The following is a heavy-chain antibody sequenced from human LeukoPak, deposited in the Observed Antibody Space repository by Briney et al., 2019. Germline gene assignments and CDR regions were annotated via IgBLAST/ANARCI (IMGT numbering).Heavy chain of an antibody. V-gene: IGHV3-33*01. CDR3: ARDGGDYGDYELQYYFDY. Sequence: PGGSLRLSCAASVFTFSSYGMHSVRQAPGKGLEWVAVIWYDGSNKYYADSVKGRFTISRDNSKNTLYLQMNSLRAEDTAVYYCARDGGDYGDYELQYYFDYWGQGTLVTVSS. CDR2: IWYDGSNK. CDR1: VFTFSSYG. D-gene: IGHD4-17*01. J-gene: IGHJ4*02.